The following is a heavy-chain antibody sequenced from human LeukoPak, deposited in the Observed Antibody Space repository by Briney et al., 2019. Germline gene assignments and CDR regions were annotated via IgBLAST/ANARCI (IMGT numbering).Heavy chain of an antibody. V-gene: IGHV3-23*01. CDR2: ISGSGGST. CDR3: AKHYGSGVYYYMDV. CDR1: GFTFSGYG. J-gene: IGHJ6*03. D-gene: IGHD3-10*01. Sequence: GGSLRLSCAASGFTFSGYGMGWVRQAPGKGLKWVSAISGSGGSTYYADSVKGRITISRDNSKNTLYLQMNSLRAEDTAVYYCAKHYGSGVYYYMDVWGKGTTVTVSS.